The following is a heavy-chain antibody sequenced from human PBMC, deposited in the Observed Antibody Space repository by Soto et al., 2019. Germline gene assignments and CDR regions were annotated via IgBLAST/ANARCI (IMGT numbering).Heavy chain of an antibody. D-gene: IGHD2-15*01. J-gene: IGHJ5*02. CDR2: IYYSGST. CDR1: GGSISSGGYY. Sequence: QVQLQESGPGLVKPSQTLSLTCTVSGGSISSGGYYWSWIRQHPGKGLEWIGYIYYSGSTYYNPSLKSRVTISVDTSKNQFSLKLSSVTAADTAVYYCARVTLVVVVAATHHWFDPWGQGTLVTVSS. V-gene: IGHV4-31*03. CDR3: ARVTLVVVVAATHHWFDP.